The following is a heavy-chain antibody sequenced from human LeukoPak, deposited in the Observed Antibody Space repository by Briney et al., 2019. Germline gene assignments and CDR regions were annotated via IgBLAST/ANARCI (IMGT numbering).Heavy chain of an antibody. J-gene: IGHJ4*02. D-gene: IGHD3-10*01. CDR2: INPSGGST. CDR3: ARDAVPRGSGSYYGGPFDY. Sequence: ASVKVSCKASGYTFTSYYMHWVRQAPRQGLEWMGIINPSGGSTSYAQKFQGRVTMTRDTSTSTVYMELSSLRSEDTAVYYCARDAVPRGSGSYYGGPFDYWGQGTLVTVSS. CDR1: GYTFTSYY. V-gene: IGHV1-46*01.